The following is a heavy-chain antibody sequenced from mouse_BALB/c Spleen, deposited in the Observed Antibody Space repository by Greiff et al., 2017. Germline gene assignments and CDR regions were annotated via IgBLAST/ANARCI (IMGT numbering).Heavy chain of an antibody. Sequence: EVMLVESGGGLVKPGGSLKLSCAASGFTFSSYAMSWVRQTPEKRLEWVASISSGGSTYYPDSVKGRFTISRDNAKNTLYLQMSSLKSEDTAMYYCARQGYYGNSLDYWGQGTTLTVSS. J-gene: IGHJ2*01. CDR2: ISSGGST. D-gene: IGHD2-1*01. V-gene: IGHV5-6*03. CDR3: ARQGYYGNSLDY. CDR1: GFTFSSYA.